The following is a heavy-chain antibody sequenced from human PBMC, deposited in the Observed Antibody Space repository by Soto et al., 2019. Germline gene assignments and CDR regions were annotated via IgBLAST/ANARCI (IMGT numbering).Heavy chain of an antibody. CDR3: ARGRYGDY. D-gene: IGHD1-1*01. CDR1: GYAFTTYG. V-gene: IGHV1-18*01. Sequence: QVHLVQSGAEVKKPGASVKVSCQASGYAFTTYGITWVRQAPGQGLEWMGWISAHNGNTNYAQKLQGRVTVSRDASTSTAYRELRRLSSDDPAVYYCARGRYGDYWGEGALVTVSS. J-gene: IGHJ4*02. CDR2: ISAHNGNT.